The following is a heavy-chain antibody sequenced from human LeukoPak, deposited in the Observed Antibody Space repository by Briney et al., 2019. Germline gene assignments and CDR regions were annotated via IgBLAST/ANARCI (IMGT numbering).Heavy chain of an antibody. CDR3: ARGSTPHYYYCMDV. Sequence: SGFTFNNYAMTWVPQAPGKGREWVSGISDGGFSTYYADSVKGRFTISRDNSKNTLYLQMHSLRADDTAVYYCARGSTPHYYYCMDVWGKGTTVTVSS. V-gene: IGHV3-23*01. CDR1: GFTFNNYA. J-gene: IGHJ6*03. D-gene: IGHD1-26*01. CDR2: ISDGGFST.